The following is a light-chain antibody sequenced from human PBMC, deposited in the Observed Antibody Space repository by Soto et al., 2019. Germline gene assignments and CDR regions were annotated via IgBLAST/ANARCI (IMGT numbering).Light chain of an antibody. Sequence: DIQMTQSPSTLSASVGDRVTITCRASQSTSSWLAWYQQKPGKAPKLLIYDASSLESGVPSRFSGSGSGTEFTLTISSLQPDDFATYYCQQYKTFGQGTRWIS. CDR1: QSTSSW. J-gene: IGKJ1*01. CDR2: DAS. CDR3: QQYKT. V-gene: IGKV1-5*01.